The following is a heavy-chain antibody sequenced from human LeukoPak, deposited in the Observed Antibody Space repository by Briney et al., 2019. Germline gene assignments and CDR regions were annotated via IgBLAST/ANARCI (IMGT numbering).Heavy chain of an antibody. D-gene: IGHD1-26*01. J-gene: IGHJ4*02. V-gene: IGHV3-23*01. Sequence: FYADSVKGRFTISGDNSKYTLFLQMNSLRAEDTAVYYCARDSEWELPTFDYWGQGTLVTVSS. CDR3: ARDSEWELPTFDY.